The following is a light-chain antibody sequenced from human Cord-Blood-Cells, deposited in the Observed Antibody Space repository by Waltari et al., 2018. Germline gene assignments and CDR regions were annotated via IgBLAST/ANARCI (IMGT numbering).Light chain of an antibody. CDR1: QSVSSN. V-gene: IGKV3-15*01. J-gene: IGKJ1*01. CDR2: GAS. CDR3: QQYNNWPPWT. Sequence: EIVMTQSPATLSVSPGERATLSCRASQSVSSNLAWYQQKPGQAPRLLLYGASTRATCIPARFSGRGSGTEFTLTISSLQSEDFAVYYCQQYNNWPPWTFGQGTKVEIK.